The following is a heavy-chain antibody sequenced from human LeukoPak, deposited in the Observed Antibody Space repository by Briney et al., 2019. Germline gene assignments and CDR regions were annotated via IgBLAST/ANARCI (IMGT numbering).Heavy chain of an antibody. CDR2: IRSKANSYAT. J-gene: IGHJ5*02. Sequence: GGSLRLSCAASGFTFSGSAMQWVRQTSGKGLEWVGRIRSKANSYATAYAASVKGRFTISRDDSKNTAYLQMNSLKTEDTAVYYCTRDPDGQGWLQYHWGQGTLVTVSS. D-gene: IGHD5-24*01. CDR3: TRDPDGQGWLQYH. V-gene: IGHV3-73*01. CDR1: GFTFSGSA.